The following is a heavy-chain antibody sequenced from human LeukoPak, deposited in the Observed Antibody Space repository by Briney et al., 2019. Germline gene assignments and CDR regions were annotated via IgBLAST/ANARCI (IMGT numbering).Heavy chain of an antibody. CDR1: GFTFITYS. CDR3: ARSALLWFGELSYFDY. J-gene: IGHJ4*02. CDR2: IRSSSSTI. D-gene: IGHD3-10*01. Sequence: PGGSLRLSCAASGFTFITYSMNWVRQAPGKGLEWVSYIRSSSSTIYYADSVKGRFTISRDNAKNSLYLQMNSLRAEDTAVYYCARSALLWFGELSYFDYWGPGSLVIVSS. V-gene: IGHV3-48*01.